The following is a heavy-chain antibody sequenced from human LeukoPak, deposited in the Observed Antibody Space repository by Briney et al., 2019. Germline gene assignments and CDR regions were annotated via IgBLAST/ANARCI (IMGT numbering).Heavy chain of an antibody. CDR1: GFIFNNYG. CDR2: ISNDGGGT. D-gene: IGHD3-22*01. CDR3: AKGSSGYFFDL. V-gene: IGHV3-23*01. J-gene: IGHJ4*02. Sequence: GGSLRLSCAASGFIFNNYGLVWVRQAPGKGLEWVSAISNDGGGTTYADFVEGRFSVSRDNSKNTLFLQMNSLRAEDTALYYCAKGSSGYFFDLWGQGTLVTVSS.